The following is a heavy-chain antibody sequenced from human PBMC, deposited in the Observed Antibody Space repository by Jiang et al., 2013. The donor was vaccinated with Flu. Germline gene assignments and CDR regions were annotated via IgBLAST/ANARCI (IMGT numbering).Heavy chain of an antibody. CDR2: IIPILGIA. Sequence: GGTFSSYAISWVRQAPGQGLEWMGRIIPILGIANYAQKFQGRVTITADKSTSTAYMELSSLRSEDTAVYYCARDRLGDIVVVPAAMFYYWGQGTLVTVSS. CDR3: ARDRLGDIVVVPAAMFYY. V-gene: IGHV1-69*04. D-gene: IGHD2-2*01. J-gene: IGHJ4*02. CDR1: GGTFSSYA.